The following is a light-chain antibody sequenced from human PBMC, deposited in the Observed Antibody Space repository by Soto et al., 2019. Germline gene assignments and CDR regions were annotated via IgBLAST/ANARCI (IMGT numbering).Light chain of an antibody. CDR2: DAS. CDR3: QQYRDLIS. Sequence: EIPMTQSPSSLSASVGDRVTITCQASQYIRNYLNWYQQKPGKAPELLIFDASNLEPGVSSRFSGSGSGTDFSFTISGLQPEDFATYYCQQYRDLISFGGGTKVEVK. V-gene: IGKV1-33*01. CDR1: QYIRNY. J-gene: IGKJ4*01.